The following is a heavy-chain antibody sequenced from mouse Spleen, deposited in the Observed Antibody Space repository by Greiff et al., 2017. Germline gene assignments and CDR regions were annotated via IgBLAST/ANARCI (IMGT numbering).Heavy chain of an antibody. V-gene: IGHV1S81*02. J-gene: IGHJ3*01. CDR2: INPSNGGT. CDR1: GYTFTSYY. Sequence: VKLMESGAELVKPGASVKLSCKASGYTFTSYYMYWVKQRPGQGLEWIGEINPSNGGTNFNEKFKSKATLTVDKSSSTAYMQLSSLTSEDSAVYYCTRGGGNLAWFAYWGQGTLVTVSA. CDR3: TRGGGNLAWFAY. D-gene: IGHD2-1*01.